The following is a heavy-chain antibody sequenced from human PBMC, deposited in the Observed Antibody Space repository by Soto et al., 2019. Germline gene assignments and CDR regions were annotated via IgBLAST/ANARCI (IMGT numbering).Heavy chain of an antibody. D-gene: IGHD3-10*01. J-gene: IGHJ5*02. V-gene: IGHV3-33*01. CDR1: GFTFSSYG. CDR2: IWYDGSNK. Sequence: VQLVESGGGVVQPGRSLRLSCAASGFTFSSYGMHWVRQAPGKGLERVAVIWYDGSNKYYADSVKGRFTISRDNSKNTLYLQMNSLRAEDTAVYYCARDRSATYYYGSGSYYPCWFDPWGQGTLVTVSS. CDR3: ARDRSATYYYGSGSYYPCWFDP.